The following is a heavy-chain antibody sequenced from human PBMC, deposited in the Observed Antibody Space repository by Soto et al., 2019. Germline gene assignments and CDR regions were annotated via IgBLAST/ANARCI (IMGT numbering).Heavy chain of an antibody. CDR3: AREGILGLFDAYDL. CDR1: VFTSGG. V-gene: IGHV1-18*04. J-gene: IGHJ3*01. D-gene: IGHD3-3*01. CDR2: ISTHNGNT. Sequence: QDQLVQSGAEVKKPGPPVRASCKAPVFTSGGISWVRQAPGQRLEWMGWISTHNGNTIYAQKFQGRVIMTMDTSTTTVYMELRSLRPDDTAVYLCAREGILGLFDAYDLWGQGTMVTVSS.